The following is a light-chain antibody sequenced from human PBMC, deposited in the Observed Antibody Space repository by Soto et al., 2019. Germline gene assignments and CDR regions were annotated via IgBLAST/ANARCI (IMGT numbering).Light chain of an antibody. CDR3: QKYNSAPLP. CDR1: QGIGVD. CDR2: AAS. J-gene: IGKJ4*01. V-gene: IGKV1-27*01. Sequence: DIQMTQSPSSLSASLGDRVTITCRASQGIGVDLAWFQQKPGNVPKLLIYAASTLQSGVPSRFSGSGSGTDFTLTISSIQPEDVATYYCQKYNSAPLPFGGGTKVEIK.